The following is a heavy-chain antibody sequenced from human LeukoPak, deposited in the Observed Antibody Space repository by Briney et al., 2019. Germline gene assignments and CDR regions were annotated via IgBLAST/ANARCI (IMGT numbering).Heavy chain of an antibody. CDR1: GYTFTSYY. CDR2: INPSGGST. J-gene: IGHJ6*03. D-gene: IGHD1-26*01. CDR3: AREGGDSGYYYYYMDV. V-gene: IGHV1-46*01. Sequence: GASVKVSCKASGYTFTSYYMHWVRQAPGQWLEWMGIINPSGGSTSYAQKFQGRVTMTRDTSTSTVYMELSSLRSEDTAVYYCAREGGDSGYYYYYMDVWGKGTTVTVSS.